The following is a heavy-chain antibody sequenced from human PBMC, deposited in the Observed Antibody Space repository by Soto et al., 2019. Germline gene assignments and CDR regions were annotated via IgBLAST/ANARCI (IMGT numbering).Heavy chain of an antibody. D-gene: IGHD3-10*01. CDR2: ITSSGDDT. V-gene: IGHV3-23*01. Sequence: EVQLLESGGGLVQPGGSLRLSCAASGFTFSNYAMTWVRQAPGKGLQWVSTITSSGDDTYYADSVKGRFTISRDNSRNMLYLQMTRLRADDTAVYYCAKRLTGDSWGQGTLVTVSS. J-gene: IGHJ4*02. CDR3: AKRLTGDS. CDR1: GFTFSNYA.